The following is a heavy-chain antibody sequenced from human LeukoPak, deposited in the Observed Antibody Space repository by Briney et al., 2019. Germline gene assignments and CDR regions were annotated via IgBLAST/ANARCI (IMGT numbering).Heavy chain of an antibody. V-gene: IGHV3-43*02. CDR3: AREISYDNSGSSKNDF. CDR2: ISANGGST. CDR1: GFTFDDYA. D-gene: IGHD3-9*01. Sequence: GGSLRLSCAVSGFTFDDYAMHWVRQPPGKGLEWVSVISANGGSTYYADSVKGRFIVSRDNSKNSLYLQVSSLRTEDTAFYYCAREISYDNSGSSKNDFWGQGTLVTVSS. J-gene: IGHJ4*02.